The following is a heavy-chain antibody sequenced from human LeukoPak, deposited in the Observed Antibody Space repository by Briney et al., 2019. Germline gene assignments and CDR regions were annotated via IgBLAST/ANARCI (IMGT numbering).Heavy chain of an antibody. CDR2: IRYDGGKE. V-gene: IGHV3-30*02. D-gene: IGHD4-11*01. CDR3: AKDPTTLYYSYYMDV. J-gene: IGHJ6*03. Sequence: GGSLRLSCAASGFTFNNYAMHWVRQAPGKGLEWVAFIRYDGGKEYYADSVKGRFTISRDNSKNTLYLQMNSLRTEDTAVYYCAKDPTTLYYSYYMDVWGKGTTVTVS. CDR1: GFTFNNYA.